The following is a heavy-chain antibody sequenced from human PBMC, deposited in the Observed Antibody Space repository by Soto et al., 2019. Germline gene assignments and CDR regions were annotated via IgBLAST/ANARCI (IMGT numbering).Heavy chain of an antibody. V-gene: IGHV4-30-4*01. J-gene: IGHJ4*02. CDR1: GGSISSGDYY. D-gene: IGHD3-3*01. CDR2: IYYSGST. Sequence: SETLSLTCTVSGGSISSGDYYWSWIRQPPGKGLEWIGYIYYSGSTYYNPSLKSRVTISVDTSKNQFSLKLSSVTAADTAVYYCASSRNYDFWSGYGYGNFDYWGQGTLVTVSS. CDR3: ASSRNYDFWSGYGYGNFDY.